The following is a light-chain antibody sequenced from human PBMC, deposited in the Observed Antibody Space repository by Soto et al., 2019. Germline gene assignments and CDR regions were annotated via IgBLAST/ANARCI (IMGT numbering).Light chain of an antibody. J-gene: IGKJ5*01. Sequence: DIQMTQSPSTLSASVGDRVTITCRASQSISSWLAWYQQKPGKAPKLLIYKASSLESGVPSRFTGSGSGTDFTLTISSLQPDDFATYYCQQDNSYSTFGQGTRLEI. V-gene: IGKV1-5*03. CDR3: QQDNSYST. CDR1: QSISSW. CDR2: KAS.